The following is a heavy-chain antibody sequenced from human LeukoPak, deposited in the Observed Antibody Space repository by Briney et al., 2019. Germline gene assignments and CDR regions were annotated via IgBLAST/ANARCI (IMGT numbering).Heavy chain of an antibody. CDR1: GYTFTSYG. V-gene: IGHV1-18*01. J-gene: IGHJ4*02. D-gene: IGHD2-2*01. CDR2: ISAYNGNT. CDR3: ATARSSTSCPHHFDY. Sequence: ASVKVSCKASGYTFTSYGISWVRQAPGQGLEWMGWISAYNGNTNYAQKLQGRVTMTTDTSTSTAYMELRSLRSDDTAVYYCATARSSTSCPHHFDYWGQGTLVTVSS.